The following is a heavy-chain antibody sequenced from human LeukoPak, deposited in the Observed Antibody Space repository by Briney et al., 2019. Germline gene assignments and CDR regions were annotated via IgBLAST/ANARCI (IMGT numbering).Heavy chain of an antibody. CDR1: GGSFSGYY. D-gene: IGHD2-21*01. J-gene: IGHJ5*02. CDR2: IYTSGST. Sequence: SETLSLTCAVYGGSFSGYYWSWIRQPAGKGLEWIGRIYTSGSTNYNPSLKSRVTMSVDTSKNQFSLKLSSVTAADTAVYYCAREGNCGFDPWGQGTLVTVSS. CDR3: AREGNCGFDP. V-gene: IGHV4-4*07.